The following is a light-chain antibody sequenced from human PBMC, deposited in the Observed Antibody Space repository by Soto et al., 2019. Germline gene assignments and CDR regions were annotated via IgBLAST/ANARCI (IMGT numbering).Light chain of an antibody. J-gene: IGLJ1*01. CDR1: SSDVGGYDY. V-gene: IGLV2-14*01. CDR2: EVN. CDR3: SAYTTTSTLI. Sequence: QSVLTQPASASGSPGQSVTISCTGTSSDVGGYDYVSWYQQHPGTAPKLMLYEVNNRPSGVSNRFSGSKSGNTASLIISGLQTEDEADYYCSAYTTTSTLIFGTGTKVTVL.